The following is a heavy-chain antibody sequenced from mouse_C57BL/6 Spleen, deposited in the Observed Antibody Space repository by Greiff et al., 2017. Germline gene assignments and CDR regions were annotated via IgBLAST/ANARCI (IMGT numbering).Heavy chain of an antibody. D-gene: IGHD2-5*01. CDR3: SSGYSNYLFYFGG. Sequence: QVQLQQPGAELVKPGASVKVSCKASGYTFTSYWMHWVKQRPGQGLEWIGRIHPTDSDSNYNQKFKGKATLTVEKSSSTAYMQLSSLTSEDSAVDYCSSGYSNYLFYFGGWGQSTTLSVYS. CDR2: IHPTDSDS. V-gene: IGHV1-74*01. J-gene: IGHJ2*01. CDR1: GYTFTSYW.